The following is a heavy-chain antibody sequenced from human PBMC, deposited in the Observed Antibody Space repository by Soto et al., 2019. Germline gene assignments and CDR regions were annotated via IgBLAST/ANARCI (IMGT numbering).Heavy chain of an antibody. D-gene: IGHD3-10*01. J-gene: IGHJ4*02. CDR1: GGTFSSYA. CDR3: ARENWITMVRGESTYFDY. CDR2: IIPIFGTA. V-gene: IGHV1-69*01. Sequence: QVQLVQSGAEVKKPGSSVKVSCKASGGTFSSYAISWVRQAPGQGLEWMGGIIPIFGTANYAQKFQGRVTITADESTSTAYMELSSLRSEDTAVYYCARENWITMVRGESTYFDYWGQGTLVTVSS.